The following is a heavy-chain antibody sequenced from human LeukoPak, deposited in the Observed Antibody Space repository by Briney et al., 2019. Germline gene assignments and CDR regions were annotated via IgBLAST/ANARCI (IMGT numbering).Heavy chain of an antibody. CDR2: IYYSGST. CDR1: GGSISSYY. CDR3: ARRGSGYYYYFDY. J-gene: IGHJ4*02. Sequence: SETLSLTCTVSGGSISSYYWSWIRQPPGKGLEWIGYIYYSGSTNYNPSLKSRVTIPVDTSKNQFSLKLSSVTAADTAVYYCARRGSGYYYYFDYWGQGTLVTVSS. V-gene: IGHV4-59*01. D-gene: IGHD5-12*01.